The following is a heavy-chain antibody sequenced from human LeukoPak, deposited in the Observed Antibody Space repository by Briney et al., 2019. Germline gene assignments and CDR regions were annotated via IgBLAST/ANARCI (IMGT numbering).Heavy chain of an antibody. D-gene: IGHD6-13*01. J-gene: IGHJ5*02. CDR3: ARARAALLGPRWFDP. CDR1: GGTFSSYA. CDR2: IIPIFGTA. Sequence: SVKVSCKASGGTFSSYAISWVRQAPGQGLEWMGGIIPIFGTANYAQKFQGRVTITADESTSTAYMELSSLRSEDTAVYYCARARAALLGPRWFDPWGQGTLVTVSS. V-gene: IGHV1-69*13.